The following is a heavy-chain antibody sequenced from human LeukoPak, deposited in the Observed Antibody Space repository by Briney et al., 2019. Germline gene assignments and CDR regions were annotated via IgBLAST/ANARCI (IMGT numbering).Heavy chain of an antibody. CDR1: GGSISNYY. V-gene: IGHV4-59*01. Sequence: PSETLSLTCTVSGGSISNYYWSWIRQPPGKGLEWIGYIYYSGSTNYNPSLKSRVTISVDTSKNQFSLRLSSVTAADTAVYYCARDGGYCGGDCYFYWGQGTLVTVSS. D-gene: IGHD2-21*02. CDR3: ARDGGYCGGDCYFY. CDR2: IYYSGST. J-gene: IGHJ4*02.